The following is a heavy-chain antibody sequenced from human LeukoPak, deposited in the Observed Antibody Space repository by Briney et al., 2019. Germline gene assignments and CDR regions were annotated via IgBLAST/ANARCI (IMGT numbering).Heavy chain of an antibody. V-gene: IGHV3-20*04. CDR2: INWNGGST. CDR1: GFTFDDYG. J-gene: IGHJ6*03. D-gene: IGHD3-22*01. CDR3: AREGDYDSSGYYYYYYYYYMDV. Sequence: PGGSLRLSCAASGFTFDDYGMSWVRQAPGKGLEWVSGINWNGGSTGYADSVKGRFTISRDNAKNSLYLQMNSLRAEDTALYYCAREGDYDSSGYYYYYYYYYMDVWGKGTTVTVSS.